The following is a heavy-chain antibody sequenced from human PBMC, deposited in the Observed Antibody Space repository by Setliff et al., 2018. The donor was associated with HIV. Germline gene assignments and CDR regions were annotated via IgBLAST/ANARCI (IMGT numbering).Heavy chain of an antibody. CDR1: GGSISDTRYY. Sequence: NPSETLSLTCTVSGGSISDTRYYWGWVRRPPGKGLEWIGNILYGGTTFYNPSLRSRVTVSIDTTKTQFSLKMSSVTAADTAVYYWARPQLGLGGGSHFDYWGQGILVTVSS. V-gene: IGHV4-39*01. D-gene: IGHD1-1*01. CDR3: ARPQLGLGGGSHFDY. CDR2: ILYGGTT. J-gene: IGHJ4*02.